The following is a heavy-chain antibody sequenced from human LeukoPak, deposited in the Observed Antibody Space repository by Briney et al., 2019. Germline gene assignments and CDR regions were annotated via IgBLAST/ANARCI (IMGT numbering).Heavy chain of an antibody. CDR1: GFTLDDYA. Sequence: GGSLRLSCAASGFTLDDYAMHWVRQAPGKGLEWVSGISETGGTIVYADSVKGRFTISRDNAKNSLYLQMNSLRAEDTALYYCAKRPRSGWYIDYWGQGTLVTVSS. CDR2: ISETGGTI. J-gene: IGHJ4*02. CDR3: AKRPRSGWYIDY. V-gene: IGHV3-9*01. D-gene: IGHD6-19*01.